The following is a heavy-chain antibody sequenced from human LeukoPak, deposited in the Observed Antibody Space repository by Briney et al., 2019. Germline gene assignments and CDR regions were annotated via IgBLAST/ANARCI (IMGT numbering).Heavy chain of an antibody. CDR3: ARHPKRHYVWGSYRYNLKFDP. V-gene: IGHV4-34*01. CDR1: GGSFSGYY. Sequence: SETLSLTCAVYGGSFSGYYWSWIRQPPGKGLEWIGEINHSGSTNYNPSLKSRVTISVDTSKNQFSLKLSSVTAADTAVYYCARHPKRHYVWGSYRYNLKFDPWGQGTLVTVSS. D-gene: IGHD3-16*02. CDR2: INHSGST. J-gene: IGHJ5*02.